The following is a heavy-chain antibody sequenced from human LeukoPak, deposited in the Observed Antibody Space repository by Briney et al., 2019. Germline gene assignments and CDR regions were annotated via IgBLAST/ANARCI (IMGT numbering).Heavy chain of an antibody. CDR3: ACITMVRGVIISPDHY. V-gene: IGHV1-2*02. CDR1: GYTFTGYY. J-gene: IGHJ4*02. Sequence: ASVKVSCKASGYTFTGYYMHWVRQAPGQGLEWMGWINPNSGGTNYAQKFQGRVTMTRDTSIGTAYMELSRLRSDDTAVYYCACITMVRGVIISPDHYWGQGTLVTVSS. D-gene: IGHD3-10*01. CDR2: INPNSGGT.